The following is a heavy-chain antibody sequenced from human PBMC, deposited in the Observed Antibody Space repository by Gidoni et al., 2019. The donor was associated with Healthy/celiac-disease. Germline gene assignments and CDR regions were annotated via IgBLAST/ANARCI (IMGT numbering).Heavy chain of an antibody. Sequence: QVQLVESGGGVVQPGRSLRLSCSASGFTFSSYAMHWVRQAPGKGLEWVAVISYDGRNKYYADSVKGRFTISRDNSKNTLYLQMNSLRAEDTAVYYCARGLEGYSYGAGGMDVWGQGTTVTVSS. CDR3: ARGLEGYSYGAGGMDV. J-gene: IGHJ6*02. CDR2: ISYDGRNK. D-gene: IGHD5-18*01. V-gene: IGHV3-30*04. CDR1: GFTFSSYA.